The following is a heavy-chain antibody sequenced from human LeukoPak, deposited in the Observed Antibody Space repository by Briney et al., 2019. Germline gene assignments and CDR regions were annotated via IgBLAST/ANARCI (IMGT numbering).Heavy chain of an antibody. Sequence: GGSLRLSCAASGFTFSSYAMHWVRQAPGKGLEWVSVIYSGGSTYYADSVKGRFTISRDNSKNTLYLQMNSLRAEDTAVYYCARVYAGYFDYWGQGTLVTVSS. CDR3: ARVYAGYFDY. V-gene: IGHV3-53*01. CDR2: IYSGGST. J-gene: IGHJ4*02. CDR1: GFTFSSYA. D-gene: IGHD3-16*01.